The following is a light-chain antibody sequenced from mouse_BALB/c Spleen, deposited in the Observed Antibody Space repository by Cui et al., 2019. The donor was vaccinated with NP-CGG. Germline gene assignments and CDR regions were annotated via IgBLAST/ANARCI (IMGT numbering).Light chain of an antibody. CDR2: GTN. CDR3: ALWYSNHWV. CDR1: TVAVTTTNY. V-gene: IGLV1*01. Sequence: AVVTQDSALTTSPGETVTLTCRSSTVAVTTTNYANWVQEKPDHLFTGLIGGTNNRAPGVPARFSGSLIGDKAALTITGAQTEDEAIYFCALWYSNHWVFGGGTKLTVL. J-gene: IGLJ1*01.